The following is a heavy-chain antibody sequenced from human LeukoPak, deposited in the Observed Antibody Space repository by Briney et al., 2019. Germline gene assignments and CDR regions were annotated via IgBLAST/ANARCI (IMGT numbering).Heavy chain of an antibody. CDR1: GYTFTGYY. CDR3: ARGPLDSGWSSYFDY. J-gene: IGHJ4*02. Sequence: ASVKVSCKASGYTFTGYYMHWVRQAPGQGLEWMGWINPNSGGTNYAQKFQGGVTMTRDTSISTAYMELSRLRSDDTAVYYCARGPLDSGWSSYFDYWGQGTLVTVSS. D-gene: IGHD6-19*01. CDR2: INPNSGGT. V-gene: IGHV1-2*02.